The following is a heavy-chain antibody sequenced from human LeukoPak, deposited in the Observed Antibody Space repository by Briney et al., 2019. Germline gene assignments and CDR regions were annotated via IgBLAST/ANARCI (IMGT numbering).Heavy chain of an antibody. V-gene: IGHV3-23*01. D-gene: IGHD3/OR15-3a*01. J-gene: IGHJ5*02. CDR1: GFTFSSYA. Sequence: PGGSLRLSCAASGFTFSSYAMSWVRQAPGKGLEWVSAISGSGGSTYYADCVKGRFTISRDNPKNTLYLQMNSLRAEDTAVYSCAKDVVPWTEAGGNNWSDPWGQGTLVTVSS. CDR2: ISGSGGST. CDR3: AKDVVPWTEAGGNNWSDP.